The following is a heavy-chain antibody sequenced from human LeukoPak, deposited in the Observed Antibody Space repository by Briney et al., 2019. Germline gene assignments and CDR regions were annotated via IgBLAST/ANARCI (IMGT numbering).Heavy chain of an antibody. CDR1: GYSISSGYY. J-gene: IGHJ4*02. CDR3: ARPGHYGSGSIRDY. CDR2: IYHSGST. V-gene: IGHV4-38-2*02. Sequence: SETLSLTFTVSGYSISSGYYWGWIRQPPGKGLEWIGSIYHSGSTYYNPSLKSRVTISVDTSKNQFSLKLSSVTAADTAVYYCARPGHYGSGSIRDYWGQGTLVTVSS. D-gene: IGHD3-10*01.